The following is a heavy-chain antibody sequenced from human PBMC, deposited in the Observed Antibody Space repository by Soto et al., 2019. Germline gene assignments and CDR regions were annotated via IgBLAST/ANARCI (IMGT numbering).Heavy chain of an antibody. V-gene: IGHV3-48*01. CDR3: ARDGWLVVVAATPEFDY. Sequence: GGSLRLSCAASGFTFSSYSMNWVRQAPGKGLEWVSYISSSSTIYYADSVKGRFTISRDNAKNSLYLQMNSLRAEDTAVYYCARDGWLVVVAATPEFDYWGQGTLVTVSS. D-gene: IGHD2-15*01. CDR2: ISSSSTI. J-gene: IGHJ4*02. CDR1: GFTFSSYS.